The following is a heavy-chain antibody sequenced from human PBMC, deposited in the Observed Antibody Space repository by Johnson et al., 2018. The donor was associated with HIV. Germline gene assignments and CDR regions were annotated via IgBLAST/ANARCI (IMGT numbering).Heavy chain of an antibody. CDR2: ISGSGGST. Sequence: VQLLESGGVVVQPGGSLRLSCAASGFTFDDYTMHWVRQAPGKGLEWVSAISGSGGSTYYADSVKGRFTISRDNSKNTLYLQMNSLRAEDTAVYYCAKGRGYCSGGSCYFDAFDIWGQGTMVTVSS. CDR3: AKGRGYCSGGSCYFDAFDI. D-gene: IGHD2-15*01. V-gene: IGHV3-23*01. J-gene: IGHJ3*02. CDR1: GFTFDDYT.